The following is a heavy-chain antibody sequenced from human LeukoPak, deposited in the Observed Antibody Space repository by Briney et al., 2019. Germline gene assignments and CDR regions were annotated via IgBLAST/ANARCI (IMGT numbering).Heavy chain of an antibody. CDR2: INHSGST. V-gene: IGHV4-34*01. Sequence: SETLSLTCAVYGGSFSGYYWSWIRQPPGKGLEWIGEINHSGSTNYNPSLKSRVTISVDTSKNQFSLKLSSVTAADTAVYYCARRPQYSSSSGDYYYMDVWGKGTTVTVSS. D-gene: IGHD6-6*01. CDR3: ARRPQYSSSSGDYYYMDV. J-gene: IGHJ6*03. CDR1: GGSFSGYY.